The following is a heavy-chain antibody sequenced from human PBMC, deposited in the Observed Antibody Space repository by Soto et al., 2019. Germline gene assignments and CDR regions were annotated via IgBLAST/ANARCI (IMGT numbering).Heavy chain of an antibody. CDR1: GYTLTGYY. CDR2: IIPIFGTA. Sequence: SVKVSCKASGYTLTGYYLHWVRQAPGQGLEWMGGIIPIFGTANYAQKFQGRVTITADESTSTAYMELSSLRSEDTAVYYCARRKDIVLVPAAMVGYYYYYGMDVWGQGTTVTVSS. J-gene: IGHJ6*02. V-gene: IGHV1-69*13. D-gene: IGHD2-2*01. CDR3: ARRKDIVLVPAAMVGYYYYYGMDV.